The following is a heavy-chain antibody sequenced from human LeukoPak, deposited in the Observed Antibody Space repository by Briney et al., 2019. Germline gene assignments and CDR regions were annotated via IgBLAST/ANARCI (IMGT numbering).Heavy chain of an antibody. CDR1: GGSISSGDYY. J-gene: IGHJ5*02. D-gene: IGHD3-22*01. V-gene: IGHV4-30-4*01. CDR3: ARGHYDSSGYYYQNWFDP. CDR2: IYYSGST. Sequence: SETLSLTCTVSGGSISSGDYYWSWIRQPPGKGLEWIGYIYYSGSTYYNPSLKSRVTISVETSKNQFSLKLSSVTAADTAVYYCARGHYDSSGYYYQNWFDPWGQGTLVTVSS.